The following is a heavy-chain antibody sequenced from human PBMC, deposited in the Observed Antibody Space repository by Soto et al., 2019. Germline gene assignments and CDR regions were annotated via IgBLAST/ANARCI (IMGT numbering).Heavy chain of an antibody. J-gene: IGHJ4*02. D-gene: IGHD3-22*01. CDR2: INPNSGGT. CDR1: GYTFAGYY. V-gene: IGHV1-2*04. Sequence: QVQLVQSGAEVKKPGASVKVSCKASGYTFAGYYMHWVRQAPGQGLEWMGWINPNSGGTNYAQKFQGWVTMTRDTSISTAYMELSRLRSDDTAVYYCARGGEYEYDSSGYYDYWGQGTLVTVSS. CDR3: ARGGEYEYDSSGYYDY.